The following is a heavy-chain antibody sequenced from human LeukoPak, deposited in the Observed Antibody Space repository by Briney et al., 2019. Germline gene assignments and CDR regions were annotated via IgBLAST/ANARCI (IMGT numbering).Heavy chain of an antibody. V-gene: IGHV3-23*01. D-gene: IGHD6-13*01. Sequence: GGSLRLSCAASGFTVSSYGMTWVRQAPGKGLEWVSAFSATDGGAQYAESVKGRFTISRDNSKNSLYLQMNSLRDEDTAVYYCAKARIAAAGTGAFDVWGQGTMVTVSS. CDR2: FSATDGGA. CDR3: AKARIAAAGTGAFDV. J-gene: IGHJ3*01. CDR1: GFTVSSYG.